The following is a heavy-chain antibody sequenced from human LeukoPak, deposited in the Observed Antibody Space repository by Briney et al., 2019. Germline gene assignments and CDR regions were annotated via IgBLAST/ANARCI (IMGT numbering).Heavy chain of an antibody. Sequence: ASVKVSCKASGYTFTSYAMNWMRQAPGQGLEWMGWINTNTGNPTYAQGFTGRFLFSLDTSVSTAYLQISSLKAGDTAVYFCARESSDAFDFWGQGTMVTVSS. D-gene: IGHD3-10*01. V-gene: IGHV7-4-1*02. J-gene: IGHJ3*01. CDR3: ARESSDAFDF. CDR1: GYTFTSYA. CDR2: INTNTGNP.